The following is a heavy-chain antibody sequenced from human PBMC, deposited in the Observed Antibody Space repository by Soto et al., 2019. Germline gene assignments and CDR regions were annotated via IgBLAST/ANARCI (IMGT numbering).Heavy chain of an antibody. V-gene: IGHV4-39*01. J-gene: IGHJ5*02. D-gene: IGHD3-10*01. CDR1: GGSISSSSYY. CDR3: ARQVLWFGEFPNWFDP. CDR2: IYYSGST. Sequence: PSETLSLTCTVSGGSISSSSYYWGWIRQPPGKGLEWIGSIYYSGSTYYKPSLKSRVTISVDTSKNQFSLKLSSVTAADTAVYYCARQVLWFGEFPNWFDPWGQGTLVTVSS.